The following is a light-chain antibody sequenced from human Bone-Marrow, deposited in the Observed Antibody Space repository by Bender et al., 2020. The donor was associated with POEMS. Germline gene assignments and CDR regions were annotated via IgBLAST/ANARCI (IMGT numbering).Light chain of an antibody. CDR2: QDS. CDR1: TLGNKF. Sequence: YELTQPPSASVSPGQTATVTCSGDTLGNKFVSWYQQKPGQSPLLVISQDSRRPSGIPERFSGSNSGNTATLTITGTQAIDEGDYFCQAWDGTIVVFGGGTKLTVL. CDR3: QAWDGTIVV. J-gene: IGLJ2*01. V-gene: IGLV3-1*01.